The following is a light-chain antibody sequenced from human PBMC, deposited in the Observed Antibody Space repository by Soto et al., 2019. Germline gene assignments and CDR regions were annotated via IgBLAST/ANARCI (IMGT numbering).Light chain of an antibody. Sequence: DIQMTQSPSALSASVGDRVTITCRASQTISSWLAWYQQKPGKAPKLLIYDVSSLESGVPSRFSGSGSGTKFTLTISSLQPDDFATYYCQQYNSYPLTFGGGTKVDIK. CDR2: DVS. V-gene: IGKV1-5*01. CDR1: QTISSW. CDR3: QQYNSYPLT. J-gene: IGKJ4*01.